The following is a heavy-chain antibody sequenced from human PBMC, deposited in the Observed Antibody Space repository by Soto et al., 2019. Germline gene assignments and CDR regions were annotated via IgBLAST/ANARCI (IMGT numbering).Heavy chain of an antibody. J-gene: IGHJ4*02. D-gene: IGHD4-4*01. Sequence: QVQLVESGGDVVQPGRSLRLSCAASHFSFSSSPMNWVRQAPGKGLEWVATISYDGSSKYYAESVEGRFTVSRDNSKNPLFLQVNSLKVEDTAVYYCARVGDYSNYFDYWGQGTLVTVSS. V-gene: IGHV3-30*04. CDR1: HFSFSSSP. CDR2: ISYDGSSK. CDR3: ARVGDYSNYFDY.